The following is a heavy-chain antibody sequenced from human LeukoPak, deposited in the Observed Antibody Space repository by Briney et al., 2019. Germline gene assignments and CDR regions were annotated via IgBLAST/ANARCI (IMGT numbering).Heavy chain of an antibody. CDR2: ISGSGGGT. J-gene: IGHJ4*02. CDR1: GFTLSSYA. Sequence: GGSLRLSCAASGFTLSSYAMSWVRQAPGKGPEWVSGISGSGGGTYYADSVKGRFTISRDSYRNTLYLYMNSLRAEDTAVYYCAKDRDFWSGYHDGYWGQGTLVTVSS. D-gene: IGHD3-3*01. CDR3: AKDRDFWSGYHDGY. V-gene: IGHV3-23*01.